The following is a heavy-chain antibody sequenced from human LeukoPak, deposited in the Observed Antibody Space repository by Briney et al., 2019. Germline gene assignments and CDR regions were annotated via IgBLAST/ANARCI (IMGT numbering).Heavy chain of an antibody. CDR1: GYSISSGYY. J-gene: IGHJ4*02. D-gene: IGHD3-22*01. V-gene: IGHV4-38-2*01. CDR3: ARHPLRVVVIND. CDR2: IYHSGST. Sequence: PSETLSLTCAVSGYSISSGYYWGWIRQPPGKGLEWIGSIYHSGSTYYNPSLKSRVTILVDTSKNQFSLKLSSVTAADTAVYYCARHPLRVVVINDWGLGTLVTVSS.